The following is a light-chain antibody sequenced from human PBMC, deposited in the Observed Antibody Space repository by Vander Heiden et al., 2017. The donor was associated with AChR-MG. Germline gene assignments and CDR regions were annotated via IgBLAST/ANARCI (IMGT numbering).Light chain of an antibody. CDR2: AIS. CDR3: QQSASTPPYT. Sequence: DIQMTQSPSSLSASVGDRVTITCRASQNIDIHLHWYQQKPGKAPKLLIYAISNLQSGVPSRFSGSGFGTDFTLTISDLQPEDFAVYYCQQSASTPPYTFGQGTRLQI. V-gene: IGKV1-39*01. J-gene: IGKJ2*01. CDR1: QNIDIH.